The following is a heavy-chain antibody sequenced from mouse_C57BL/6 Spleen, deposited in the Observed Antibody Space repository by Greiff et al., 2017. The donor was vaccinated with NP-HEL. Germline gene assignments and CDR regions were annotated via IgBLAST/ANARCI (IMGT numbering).Heavy chain of an antibody. CDR1: GYTFTSYW. CDR3: ARCGAKGDYFDY. V-gene: IGHV1-69*01. Sequence: QVHVKQPGAELVMPGASVKLSCKASGYTFTSYWMHWVKQRPGQGLEWIGEIDPSDSYTNYNQKFKGKSTLTVDKSSSTAYMQLSSLTSEDSAVYYCARCGAKGDYFDYWGQGTTLTVSS. D-gene: IGHD1-3*01. CDR2: IDPSDSYT. J-gene: IGHJ2*01.